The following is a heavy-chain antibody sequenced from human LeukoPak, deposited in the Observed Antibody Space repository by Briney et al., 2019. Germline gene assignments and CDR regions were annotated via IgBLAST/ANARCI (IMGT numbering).Heavy chain of an antibody. CDR2: MSSSDDGR. CDR3: AKAPVTSCRGAFCYPFDY. D-gene: IGHD2-15*01. CDR1: GFSFSSYA. Sequence: GGSLRLSCATCGFSFSSYAMSWVRQAPGKGLEWVSAMSSSDDGRYYAASVRGRFTISRDTSRSTLYLQMNSLRAEDAAVYYCAKAPVTSCRGAFCYPFDYWGQGTPVTVSS. J-gene: IGHJ4*02. V-gene: IGHV3-23*01.